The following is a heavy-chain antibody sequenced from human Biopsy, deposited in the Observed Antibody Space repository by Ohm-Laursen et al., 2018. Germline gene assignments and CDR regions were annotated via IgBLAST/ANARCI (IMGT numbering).Heavy chain of an antibody. Sequence: SLRLSCSASGFTYTTFAMSWVRQAPGKGPEWVSTISANGATSYYADSVKGRFTISRDNPKNTLYLQMNSVRADDTAIYYCAKGGSITIFGVVINNCFDPWGQGTRVTVSS. CDR1: GFTYTTFA. CDR2: ISANGATS. J-gene: IGHJ5*02. CDR3: AKGGSITIFGVVINNCFDP. V-gene: IGHV3-23*01. D-gene: IGHD3-3*01.